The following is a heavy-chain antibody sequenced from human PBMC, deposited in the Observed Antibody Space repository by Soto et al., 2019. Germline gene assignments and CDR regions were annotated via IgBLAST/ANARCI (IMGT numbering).Heavy chain of an antibody. V-gene: IGHV1-24*01. D-gene: IGHD3-22*01. CDR2: FDPEDGET. CDR1: GYTLTELS. J-gene: IGHJ4*02. CDR3: ATGHPYYYDSSGYPLTD. Sequence: ASVKVSCKVSGYTLTELSMHWVRQAPGKGLEWMGGFDPEDGETIYAQKFQGRVTMTEDTSTDTAYMELSSLRSEDTAVYYCATGHPYYYDSSGYPLTDWGQGTLVTVSS.